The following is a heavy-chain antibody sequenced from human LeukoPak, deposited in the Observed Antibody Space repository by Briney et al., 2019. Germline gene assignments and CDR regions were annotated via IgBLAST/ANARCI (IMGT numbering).Heavy chain of an antibody. V-gene: IGHV3-23*01. D-gene: IGHD1-26*01. CDR2: ISGSGGST. CDR1: GFTFSSYA. CDR3: AKDIFSGSYYILPGYFDY. J-gene: IGHJ4*02. Sequence: PGGSLRLSRAASGFTFSSYAMSWVRQAPGKGLEWVSAISGSGGSTYYADSVKGRFTISRDNSKNTLYLQMNSLRAEDTAVYYCAKDIFSGSYYILPGYFDYWGQGTLVTVSS.